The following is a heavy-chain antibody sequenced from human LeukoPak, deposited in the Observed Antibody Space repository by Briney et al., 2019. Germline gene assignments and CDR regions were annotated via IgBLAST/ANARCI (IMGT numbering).Heavy chain of an antibody. CDR3: ARGHSNYRDNWFDP. Sequence: ASVKVSCKASGGTFSSYAISWVRQAPGQGLEWMGGIIPIFGTANYAQKFQGRVTITADESTSTAYMELSSLRSEDTAVYYCARGHSNYRDNWFDPWGQGTLVTVSS. J-gene: IGHJ5*02. CDR1: GGTFSSYA. CDR2: IIPIFGTA. D-gene: IGHD4-11*01. V-gene: IGHV1-69*13.